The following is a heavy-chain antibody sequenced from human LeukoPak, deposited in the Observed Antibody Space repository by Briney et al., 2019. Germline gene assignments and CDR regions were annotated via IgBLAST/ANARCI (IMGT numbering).Heavy chain of an antibody. J-gene: IGHJ4*02. V-gene: IGHV1-18*01. CDR1: GYTFTSYG. D-gene: IGHD2-15*01. CDR2: ISAYNGNT. CDR3: ARDPRRISGSGQPQPPNDY. Sequence: PRASVKVSCKASGYTFTSYGISWVRQAPGQGLEWMGWISAYNGNTNYAQKLQGRVTMTTDTSTSTAYMELRSLKSDDTAVYYCARDPRRISGSGQPQPPNDYWGQGTLVTVSS.